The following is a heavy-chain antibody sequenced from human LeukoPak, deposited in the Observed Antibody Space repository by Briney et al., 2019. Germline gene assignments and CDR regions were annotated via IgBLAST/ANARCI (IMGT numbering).Heavy chain of an antibody. CDR1: GGSISSYY. CDR2: IYSSGST. V-gene: IGHV4-59*08. Sequence: SETLSLTCTVSGGSISSYYWSWIRQPPGKGLEWIGYIYSSGSTYYNPSLKSRVTISVGTSKNRFSLKLSTVTAADTAVYYCARRPTGDPKFDYWGQGTLVTVSS. CDR3: ARRPTGDPKFDY. J-gene: IGHJ4*02. D-gene: IGHD7-27*01.